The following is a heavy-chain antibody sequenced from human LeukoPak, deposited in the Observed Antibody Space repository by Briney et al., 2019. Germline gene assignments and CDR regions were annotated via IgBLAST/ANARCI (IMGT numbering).Heavy chain of an antibody. CDR1: GYTFTSYD. J-gene: IGHJ4*02. Sequence: ASVKVSCKASGYTFTSYDINWVRQATGQGLEWMGWMNPNSGNTGYAQKFQGRVTMTRNTSISTAYMELSSLRSEDTAVYYCARGNRQITISGSQVYYFDYWGQGTLVTVSS. CDR3: ARGNRQITISGSQVYYFDY. D-gene: IGHD3-10*01. V-gene: IGHV1-8*01. CDR2: MNPNSGNT.